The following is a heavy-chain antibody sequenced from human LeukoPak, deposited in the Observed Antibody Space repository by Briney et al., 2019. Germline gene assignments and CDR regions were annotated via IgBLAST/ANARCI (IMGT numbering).Heavy chain of an antibody. V-gene: IGHV1-18*01. J-gene: IGHJ6*03. D-gene: IGHD3-3*01. CDR3: ARMTNVYDFWSGYFTAHYYYYYMDV. CDR1: GYTFTSYG. Sequence: GASVKVSCKASGYTFTSYGISWVRQAPGQGLEWMGWISAYNGNTNYAQKLQGRVTMTTDTSTSTAYMELRSLRSDDTAVYYCARMTNVYDFWSGYFTAHYYYYYMDVWGKGTTVTVSS. CDR2: ISAYNGNT.